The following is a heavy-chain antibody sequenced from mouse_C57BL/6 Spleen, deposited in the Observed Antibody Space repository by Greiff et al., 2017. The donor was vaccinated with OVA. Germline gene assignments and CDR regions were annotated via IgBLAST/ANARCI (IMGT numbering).Heavy chain of an antibody. CDR1: GYAFSSYW. Sequence: QVQLQQSGAELVKPGASVKISCKASGYAFSSYWMNWVKQRPGKGLEWIGQIYPGDGDTNYNGKFKGKATLTADKSSSTAYMQLSSLTSEDSAVYFCARERIYYYGSSYGGAMDYWGQGTSVTVSS. CDR3: ARERIYYYGSSYGGAMDY. D-gene: IGHD1-1*01. CDR2: IYPGDGDT. V-gene: IGHV1-80*01. J-gene: IGHJ4*01.